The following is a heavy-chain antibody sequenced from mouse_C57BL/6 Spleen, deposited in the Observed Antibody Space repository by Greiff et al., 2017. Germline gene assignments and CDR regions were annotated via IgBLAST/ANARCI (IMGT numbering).Heavy chain of an antibody. Sequence: QVQLPGAELVRPGTSVKLSCKASGYTFTSYWMHWVKQRPGQGLEWIGVIDPSDSYTNYNQKFKGKATLTVDTSSSTAYMQLSSLTSEDSAVYYCARSYYYGSSYLAWFAYWGQGTLVTVSA. CDR1: GYTFTSYW. CDR3: ARSYYYGSSYLAWFAY. CDR2: IDPSDSYT. D-gene: IGHD1-1*01. V-gene: IGHV1-59*01. J-gene: IGHJ3*01.